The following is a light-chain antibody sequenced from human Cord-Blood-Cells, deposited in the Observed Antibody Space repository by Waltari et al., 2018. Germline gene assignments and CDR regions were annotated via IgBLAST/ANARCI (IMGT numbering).Light chain of an antibody. J-gene: IGKJ2*01. CDR3: QQYGSSPPYT. Sequence: EIVLTQSPVTLSLSPGERATLSCRASQSVSSSYLAWYQQKPGQAPWLLIYGASSRATGIPDRFSGSGSGTDFTLTISRLEPEDFAVYYCQQYGSSPPYTFGQGTKLEIK. CDR2: GAS. V-gene: IGKV3-20*01. CDR1: QSVSSSY.